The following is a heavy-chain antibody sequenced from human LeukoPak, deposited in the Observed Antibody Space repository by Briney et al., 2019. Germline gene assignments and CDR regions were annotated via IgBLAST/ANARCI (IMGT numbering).Heavy chain of an antibody. J-gene: IGHJ4*02. CDR3: AKGSYYGSSGSFYFDY. Sequence: PGGSLRLSCAASGFTFSSYAMHWVRQAPGKGLEWVSGISGSGDNTYYADSVKGRFTISRDNSKNTLYVQVNSLGTEDTAAYYCAKGSYYGSSGSFYFDYWGQGTLVTVSS. CDR1: GFTFSSYA. CDR2: ISGSGDNT. V-gene: IGHV3-23*01. D-gene: IGHD3-22*01.